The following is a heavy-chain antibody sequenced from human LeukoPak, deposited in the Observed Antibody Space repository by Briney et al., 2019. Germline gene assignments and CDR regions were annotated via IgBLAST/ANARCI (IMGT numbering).Heavy chain of an antibody. J-gene: IGHJ3*02. Sequence: SETLSLTCAVSADSFSSHYWTWIRQSPGTGLEWIGYISYIGSTNYNPSLKSRVTISIDTSKNQFSLKLRSVTAADTAVYYCARDLVTVTKGFDIWGQGTMVSDSS. CDR3: ARDLVTVTKGFDI. CDR2: ISYIGST. CDR1: ADSFSSHY. D-gene: IGHD4-17*01. V-gene: IGHV4-59*11.